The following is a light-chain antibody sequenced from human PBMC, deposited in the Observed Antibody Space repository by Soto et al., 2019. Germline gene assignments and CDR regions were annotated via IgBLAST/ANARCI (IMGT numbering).Light chain of an antibody. CDR2: AAS. J-gene: IGKJ5*01. Sequence: EIQMTQSPSTLPASVGDRVNITCRASQSISSYLNWYQQKPGKAPNLLIYAASSLQGGVPSRFTGSGSGTDFTLTITSVQPKDFATYFCQQSYNSHITFGQGTRLEIK. CDR1: QSISSY. CDR3: QQSYNSHIT. V-gene: IGKV1-39*01.